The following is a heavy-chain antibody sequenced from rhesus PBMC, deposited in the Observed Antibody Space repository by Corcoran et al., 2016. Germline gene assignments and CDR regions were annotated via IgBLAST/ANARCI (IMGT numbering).Heavy chain of an antibody. CDR2: FSGSGGST. V-gene: IGHV4-93*02. CDR3: ARTYSSGWY. Sequence: QVQLQESGPAVVKPSEPLSLTCAVSVGSFSSRHWCRWIRQSPGKGLEWIGGFSGSGGSTEYNPSIKSRVTLSIDTSKNQFSLKLSAVTAADTAVYYCARTYSSGWYWGQGVLVTVSS. CDR1: VGSFSSRHW. D-gene: IGHD6-31*01. J-gene: IGHJ4*01.